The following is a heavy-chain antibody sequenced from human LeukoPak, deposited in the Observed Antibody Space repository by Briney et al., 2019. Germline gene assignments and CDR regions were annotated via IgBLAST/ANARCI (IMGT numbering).Heavy chain of an antibody. J-gene: IGHJ4*02. CDR2: IIPILGIA. Sequence: EASVKVSCKASGGTFSSYAISWVRQAPGQGLEWMGRIIPILGIANYAQKFRGRVTITADKSTSTAYMELSSLRSEDTAVYYCARTPSDGYISNWGQGTLVTVSS. D-gene: IGHD5-24*01. CDR3: ARTPSDGYISN. V-gene: IGHV1-69*04. CDR1: GGTFSSYA.